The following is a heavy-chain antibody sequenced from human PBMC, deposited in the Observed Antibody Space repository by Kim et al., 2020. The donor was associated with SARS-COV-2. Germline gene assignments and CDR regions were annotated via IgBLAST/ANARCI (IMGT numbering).Heavy chain of an antibody. D-gene: IGHD3-10*01. CDR3: AKSNSVVRGFFDY. J-gene: IGHJ4*02. V-gene: IGHV3-23*01. Sequence: YPDSVKGRFTISRDSSQNTLDLQMNSLRAEETAIYYWAKSNSVVRGFFDYWGQGTLVTVSS.